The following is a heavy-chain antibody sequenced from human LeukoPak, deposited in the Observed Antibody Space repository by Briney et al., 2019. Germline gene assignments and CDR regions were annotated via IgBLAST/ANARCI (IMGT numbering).Heavy chain of an antibody. CDR2: IYYSGST. V-gene: IGHV4-59*01. Sequence: PSETLSLTCTVSGGSITNYYWSWSRQPPGKGLEWIGYIYYSGSTNYNPSLKSRVTISVDTSKNQFSLKLSSVTAADTAVYYCARGGWSLDYWGHGTLVTVSS. J-gene: IGHJ4*01. CDR1: GGSITNYY. CDR3: ARGGWSLDY. D-gene: IGHD2-15*01.